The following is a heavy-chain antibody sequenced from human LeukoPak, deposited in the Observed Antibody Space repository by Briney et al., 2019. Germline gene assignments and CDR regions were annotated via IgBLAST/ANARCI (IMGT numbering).Heavy chain of an antibody. CDR2: ISYDGSNK. CDR1: GFTFSSYA. V-gene: IGHV3-30*18. CDR3: AKASRDSSGYSWFGP. D-gene: IGHD3-22*01. Sequence: PGGSLRLSCAASGFTFSSYAMSWVRQAPGKGLEWVAVISYDGSNKYYADSVKGRFTISRDNSKNTLYLQMNSLRAEDTAVYYCAKASRDSSGYSWFGPWGQGTLVTVSS. J-gene: IGHJ5*02.